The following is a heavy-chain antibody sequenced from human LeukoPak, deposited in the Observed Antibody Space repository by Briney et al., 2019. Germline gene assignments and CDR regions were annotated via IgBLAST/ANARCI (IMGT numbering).Heavy chain of an antibody. CDR2: ITGSGGST. CDR3: AKGKDC. Sequence: GGSLRLACVASEFTFSDYGMSWVRQAPGKGLEWVSAITGSGGSTYYADSVKGRFTISRDNSKNTLYLQMNSLRADDTAVYYCAKGKDCWGRGTLVTVSS. CDR1: EFTFSDYG. J-gene: IGHJ4*02. V-gene: IGHV3-23*01.